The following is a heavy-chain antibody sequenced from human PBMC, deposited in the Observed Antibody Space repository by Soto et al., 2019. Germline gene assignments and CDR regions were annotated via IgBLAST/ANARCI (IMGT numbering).Heavy chain of an antibody. CDR1: GFTFSSYA. Sequence: GSLRLSCAASGFTFSSYAMAWVRQAPGKGLEWVSTISNSGGNTHYIDSVKGRFTISRDNSKNTLYLQMSSLRAEDTAIYYCAKGSIVVLPTATYDSWGQGTLVTVSS. V-gene: IGHV3-23*01. D-gene: IGHD2-2*01. CDR2: ISNSGGNT. CDR3: AKGSIVVLPTATYDS. J-gene: IGHJ4*02.